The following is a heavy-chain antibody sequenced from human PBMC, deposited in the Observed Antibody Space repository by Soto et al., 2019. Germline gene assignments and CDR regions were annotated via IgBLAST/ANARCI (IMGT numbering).Heavy chain of an antibody. CDR2: IYYSGST. Sequence: SETLCLTCAVSGVSISSGGYSWSWLRQPPGKGLEWIGYIYYSGSTNYNPSLKSRVTISVDTSKNQFSLKLSSVTAADTAVYYCARYGGYCSSTSCYFAEYFQHWGQGTLVTVSS. D-gene: IGHD2-2*01. J-gene: IGHJ1*01. CDR3: ARYGGYCSSTSCYFAEYFQH. V-gene: IGHV4-61*08. CDR1: GVSISSGGYS.